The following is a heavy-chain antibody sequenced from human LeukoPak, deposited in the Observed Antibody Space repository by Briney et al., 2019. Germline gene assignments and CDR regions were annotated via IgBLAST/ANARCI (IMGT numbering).Heavy chain of an antibody. V-gene: IGHV5-51*01. CDR2: IYPGDSESNT. J-gene: IGHJ4*02. Sequence: GESLKISCNGAGYTFTRYWIGWVRQMPGKGLELMGIIYPGDSESNTRYSRSVQGHITISVDKSISTAYLQWSSLKASDTAMYYCARLRDGYNSPFDFWGQGTLVIVSS. CDR3: ARLRDGYNSPFDF. CDR1: GYTFTRYW. D-gene: IGHD5-24*01.